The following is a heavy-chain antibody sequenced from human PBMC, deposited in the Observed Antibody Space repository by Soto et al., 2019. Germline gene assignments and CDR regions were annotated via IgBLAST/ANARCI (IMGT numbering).Heavy chain of an antibody. Sequence: PSETLSLTCAVSGGSISSSNWWSWVRQPPGKGLEWIGEIYHSGSTNYNPSLKSRVTISVDKSKNQFSLKLSSVTAADTAVYYCARDRSIPNRITIFGVVENYYGMDVWGQGTTVTVSS. J-gene: IGHJ6*02. CDR2: IYHSGST. V-gene: IGHV4-4*02. CDR1: GGSISSSNW. CDR3: ARDRSIPNRITIFGVVENYYGMDV. D-gene: IGHD3-3*01.